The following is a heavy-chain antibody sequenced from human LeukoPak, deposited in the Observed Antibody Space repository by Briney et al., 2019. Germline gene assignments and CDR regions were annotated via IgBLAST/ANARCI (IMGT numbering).Heavy chain of an antibody. CDR2: ISYDGSNK. J-gene: IGHJ4*02. D-gene: IGHD6-13*01. CDR1: GFTFSSYA. V-gene: IGHV3-30-3*01. Sequence: GGSLRLSCAASGFTFSSYAMHWVRQAPGKGLEWVAVISYDGSNKYYAASVKGRFTISRDTSKNTLYLQMNSLRAEDTAVYNRAKDRAADYYFDSWGQGTLVTVSS. CDR3: AKDRAADYYFDS.